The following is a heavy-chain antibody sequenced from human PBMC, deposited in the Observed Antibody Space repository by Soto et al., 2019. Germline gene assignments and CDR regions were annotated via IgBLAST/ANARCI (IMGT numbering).Heavy chain of an antibody. D-gene: IGHD3-22*01. CDR2: IYYSGST. V-gene: IGHV4-31*03. J-gene: IGHJ4*02. CDR3: ARDLAYDSSAHFDY. Sequence: SETLSLTCTVSGGSISSGGYYWSWIRQHPGKGPEWIGYIYYSGSTYYNPSLKSRVTISVDTSKNQFSLKLSSVTAADTAVYYCARDLAYDSSAHFDYWGQGTLVTVSS. CDR1: GGSISSGGYY.